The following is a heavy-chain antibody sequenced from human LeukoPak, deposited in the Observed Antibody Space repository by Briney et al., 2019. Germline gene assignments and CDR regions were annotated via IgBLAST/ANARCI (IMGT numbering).Heavy chain of an antibody. CDR1: GFTFSSYA. Sequence: GGSLRLSCAASGFTFSSYAMSWVRQAPGKGLGWVSAISGSGGSTYYADSVKGRFTVSRDTSKSTLFLQMNSLRAEDTAVYYCAKLLRGVVVPYFDYWGQGTLVTVSS. CDR3: AKLLRGVVVPYFDY. J-gene: IGHJ4*02. V-gene: IGHV3-23*01. D-gene: IGHD3-10*01. CDR2: ISGSGGST.